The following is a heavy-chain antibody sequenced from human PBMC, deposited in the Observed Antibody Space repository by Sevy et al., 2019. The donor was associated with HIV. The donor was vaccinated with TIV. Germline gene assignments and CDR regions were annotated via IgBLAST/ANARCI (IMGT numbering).Heavy chain of an antibody. D-gene: IGHD2-15*01. J-gene: IGHJ6*02. Sequence: SETLSLTCSVSGDSISGYYWSWIRQPPGKGLEWIGYIYYSRSTNYNPALKSRVTISKDTSNNQFSLKLGSVTAADTAVYYCARLGGVADQGMDVWGQGTTVTVSS. CDR1: GDSISGYY. V-gene: IGHV4-59*12. CDR2: IYYSRST. CDR3: ARLGGVADQGMDV.